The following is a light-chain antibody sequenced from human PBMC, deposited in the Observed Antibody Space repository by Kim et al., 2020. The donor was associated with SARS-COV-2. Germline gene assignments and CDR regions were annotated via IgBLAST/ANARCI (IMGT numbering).Light chain of an antibody. J-gene: IGKJ1*01. CDR1: QDIRKY. Sequence: ASVGDVVTITCRASQDIRKYLNLFQQKPGKAPKLLIYTASSLQSGVPSRFTGSGSETDFTLTISSLQPEDFATYYCQQTYSASRTFGQGTKVDIK. V-gene: IGKV1-39*01. CDR3: QQTYSASRT. CDR2: TAS.